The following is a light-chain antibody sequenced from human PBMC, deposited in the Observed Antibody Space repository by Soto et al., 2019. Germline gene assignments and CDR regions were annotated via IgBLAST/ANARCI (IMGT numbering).Light chain of an antibody. CDR2: GAS. CDR3: HQYDHWPLT. V-gene: IGKV3-15*01. Sequence: EIVITQSPATLSVSPGERATLSCKASQSVSNNYLAWYQQKPGQAPRLLIYGASTRATGIPARFSGSGSETEFTLTISSLQSEDFALYFCHQYDHWPLTFGGGTKVDIK. CDR1: QSVSNN. J-gene: IGKJ4*01.